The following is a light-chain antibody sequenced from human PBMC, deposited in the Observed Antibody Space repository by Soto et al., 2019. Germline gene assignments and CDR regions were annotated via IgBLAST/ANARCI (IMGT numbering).Light chain of an antibody. V-gene: IGKV3-11*01. CDR1: QSVSSY. J-gene: IGKJ3*01. CDR3: QQRSNLPPFT. CDR2: DAS. Sequence: EIVLTQSPATLSLSPGERATLSCRASQSVSSYLAWYQQKPGQAPRLLIYDASNRATGIPARFSGSGSRTDCTLTISSLEPEDFAVYYCQQRSNLPPFTFGPGTKVDIK.